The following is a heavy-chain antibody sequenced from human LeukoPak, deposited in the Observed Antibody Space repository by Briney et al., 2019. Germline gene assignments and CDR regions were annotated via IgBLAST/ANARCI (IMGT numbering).Heavy chain of an antibody. D-gene: IGHD4-23*01. CDR1: GFTFSSYG. Sequence: GRSLRLSCAASGFTFSSYGMHWVRQAPGKGLEWVAVIWYDGSNKYYADSVKGRFTISRDNSKNTLYLQMNSLRAEDTAVYYCARDGWWSTVVTPGYFDYWGQGTLVTVSS. V-gene: IGHV3-33*01. CDR3: ARDGWWSTVVTPGYFDY. CDR2: IWYDGSNK. J-gene: IGHJ4*02.